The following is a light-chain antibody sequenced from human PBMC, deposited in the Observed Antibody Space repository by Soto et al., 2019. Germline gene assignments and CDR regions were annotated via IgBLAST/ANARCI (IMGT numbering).Light chain of an antibody. CDR2: AAS. V-gene: IGKV1-9*01. Sequence: DIQLTQSPSFLSASVGDRFTITCLAIQGISSYLAWYEQKAGKAPNLLIYAASTLQSGVPSRFSGSGSGTEFTLTISSLQPEDFETYYCQQLYSYPITFGQGTRLEIK. CDR3: QQLYSYPIT. CDR1: QGISSY. J-gene: IGKJ5*01.